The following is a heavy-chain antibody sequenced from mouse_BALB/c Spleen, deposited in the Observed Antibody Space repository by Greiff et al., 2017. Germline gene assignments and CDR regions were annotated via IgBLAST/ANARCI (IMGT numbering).Heavy chain of an antibody. Sequence: VKLMESGPGLVQPSQSLSITCTVSGFSLTSYGVHWVRQSPGKGLEWLGVIWSGGSTDYNAAFISRLSISKDNSKSQVFLKMNSLQTDDTAMYYCARDRGLQFAYWGQGTLVTVSA. J-gene: IGHJ3*01. D-gene: IGHD2-14*01. CDR2: IWSGGST. CDR3: ARDRGLQFAY. V-gene: IGHV2-2*01. CDR1: GFSLTSYG.